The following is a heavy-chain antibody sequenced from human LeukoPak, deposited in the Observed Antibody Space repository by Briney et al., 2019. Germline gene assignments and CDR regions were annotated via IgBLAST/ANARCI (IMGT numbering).Heavy chain of an antibody. D-gene: IGHD4/OR15-4a*01. CDR1: GFTFSDYY. CDR3: ARDGASHYGDY. V-gene: IGHV3-20*04. CDR2: INWNGGST. J-gene: IGHJ4*02. Sequence: PGGSLRLSCAASGFTFSDYYMSWVRQAPGKGLEWVSGINWNGGSTGYADSVKGRFTISRDNAKNSLYLQMNSLRAEDTALYYCARDGASHYGDYWGQGTLVTVSS.